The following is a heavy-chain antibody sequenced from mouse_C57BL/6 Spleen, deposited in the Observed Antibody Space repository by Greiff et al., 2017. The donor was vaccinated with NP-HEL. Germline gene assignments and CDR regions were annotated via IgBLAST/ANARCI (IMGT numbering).Heavy chain of an antibody. CDR3: TPLTDLGRDLDY. J-gene: IGHJ2*01. V-gene: IGHV14-4*01. Sequence: VQLQQSGAELVRPGASVKLSCTASGFNITDDYMHWVKQRPEQGLEWIGWIDPENGDPEYASKFQGKATITADTSSNTAYLQLSSLTSEDTAVYYCTPLTDLGRDLDYWGQGTTLTVSS. CDR2: IDPENGDP. CDR1: GFNITDDY. D-gene: IGHD4-1*01.